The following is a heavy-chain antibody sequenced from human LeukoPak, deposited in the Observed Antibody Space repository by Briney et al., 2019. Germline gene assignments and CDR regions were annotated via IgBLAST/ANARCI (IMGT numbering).Heavy chain of an antibody. J-gene: IGHJ4*02. CDR2: ISVSGDST. Sequence: PGGSLRLSCAASGFTFSSYAMSWVRQAPGKGLEWVSAISVSGDSTYYADSVKGRFTISRDNSKNTLYLQMNSLRAEDTAVYYCAKVKGGWYYFDYWGQGTLVTVSS. CDR3: AKVKGGWYYFDY. CDR1: GFTFSSYA. D-gene: IGHD6-19*01. V-gene: IGHV3-23*01.